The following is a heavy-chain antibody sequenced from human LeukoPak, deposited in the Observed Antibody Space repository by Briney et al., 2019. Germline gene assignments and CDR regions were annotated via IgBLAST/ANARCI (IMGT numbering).Heavy chain of an antibody. V-gene: IGHV4-39*01. CDR3: ARYNGHQLAFDY. J-gene: IGHJ4*02. CDR1: GGSISSSSYY. D-gene: IGHD6-13*01. Sequence: TSETLSLTCTVSGGSISSSSYYWGWIRQPPGKGLEWIGSIYYSGSTYYSPSLKSRVTISVDTSKNQFSLKLSSVTAADTAVYYCARYNGHQLAFDYWGQGTLVTVSS. CDR2: IYYSGST.